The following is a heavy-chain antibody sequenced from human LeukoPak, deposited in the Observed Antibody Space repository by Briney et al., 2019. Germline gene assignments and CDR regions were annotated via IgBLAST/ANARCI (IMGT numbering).Heavy chain of an antibody. CDR3: AKGYCSSTSCYSEYFQH. Sequence: GGSLRLSCAASGFTFSSYAMSWVRQAPGKGLEWVSAISGSGGSTYYADSVKGRFTISRDNSKNTLYLQMNSLRAEDTAVYYCAKGYCSSTSCYSEYFQHWGQGTLVTVSS. V-gene: IGHV3-23*01. D-gene: IGHD2-2*01. CDR2: ISGSGGST. J-gene: IGHJ1*01. CDR1: GFTFSSYA.